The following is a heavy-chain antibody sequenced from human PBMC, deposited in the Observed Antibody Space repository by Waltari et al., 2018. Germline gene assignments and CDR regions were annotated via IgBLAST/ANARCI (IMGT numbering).Heavy chain of an antibody. D-gene: IGHD2-2*01. V-gene: IGHV4-34*01. Sequence: QVQLQQWGAGLLKPSETLSLTCAVYGGSFSGYYWSWIRQHPGKGLEWIGEINHSGSTNYNPSLKSRVTISVDTSKNQFSLKLSSVTAADTAVYYCARVCSSTSCPYYYGMDVWGQGTTVTVSS. CDR2: INHSGST. J-gene: IGHJ6*02. CDR3: ARVCSSTSCPYYYGMDV. CDR1: GGSFSGYY.